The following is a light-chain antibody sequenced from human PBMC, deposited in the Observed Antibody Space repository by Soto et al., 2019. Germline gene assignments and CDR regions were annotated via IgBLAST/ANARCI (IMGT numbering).Light chain of an antibody. CDR3: SSYTSSSTPLCV. V-gene: IGLV2-14*01. Sequence: QAVLTHPASVSGSPGQSITISCTGTSSDVGGYNYVSWYQQHPGKAPKLMIYEVSNRPSGVSNRFSGSKSGNTASLTISGLQAEDEADYYCSSYTSSSTPLCVFGTGTKVTVL. CDR2: EVS. CDR1: SSDVGGYNY. J-gene: IGLJ1*01.